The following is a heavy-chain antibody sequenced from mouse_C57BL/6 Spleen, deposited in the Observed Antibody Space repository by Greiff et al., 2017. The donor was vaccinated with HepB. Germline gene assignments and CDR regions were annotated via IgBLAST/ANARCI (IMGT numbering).Heavy chain of an antibody. J-gene: IGHJ2*01. CDR2: ISSGSSTI. V-gene: IGHV5-17*01. CDR3: ARRDGYPYYFDY. D-gene: IGHD2-3*01. Sequence: VQLKESGGGLVKPGGSLKLSCAASGFTFSDYGMHWVRQAPEKGLEWVAYISSGSSTIYYADTVKGRFTISRDNAKNTLFLQMTRLRSEDTAMYYCARRDGYPYYFDYWGQGTTLAVSS. CDR1: GFTFSDYG.